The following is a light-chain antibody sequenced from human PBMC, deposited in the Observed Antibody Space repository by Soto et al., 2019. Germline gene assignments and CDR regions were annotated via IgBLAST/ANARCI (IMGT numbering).Light chain of an antibody. CDR3: SSYTSSSSYV. CDR1: NSDVGTYNY. J-gene: IGLJ1*01. CDR2: EVT. V-gene: IGLV2-14*01. Sequence: QSALTQPASVSGSPGQSITISCTGTNSDVGTYNYVSWYQQHPGTAPKLIIYEVTKRPSGVSNRFSASKSGNTASLTISGLRTEDEADYYCSSYTSSSSYVFGTGTKLTVL.